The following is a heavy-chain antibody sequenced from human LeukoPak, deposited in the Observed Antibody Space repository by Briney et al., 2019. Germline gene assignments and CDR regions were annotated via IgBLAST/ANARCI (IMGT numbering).Heavy chain of an antibody. J-gene: IGHJ4*02. CDR1: GYTFTSYG. D-gene: IGHD3-10*01. V-gene: IGHV1-18*01. Sequence: GASVKVSCKASGYTFTSYGISWVRQAPGQGLEWMGWISAYNGNTNYAQKLQGRVTMTTDTSTSTAYMELRSLRSDDTAVYYCARDIGSTPWFGELFGYWGQGTLVTVSS. CDR2: ISAYNGNT. CDR3: ARDIGSTPWFGELFGY.